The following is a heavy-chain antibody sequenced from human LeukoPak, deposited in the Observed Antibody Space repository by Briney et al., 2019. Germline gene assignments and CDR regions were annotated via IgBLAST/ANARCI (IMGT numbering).Heavy chain of an antibody. D-gene: IGHD4-17*01. CDR2: ISSSGSTI. CDR3: ARYIGDYGNDAFDI. V-gene: IGHV3-48*03. J-gene: IGHJ3*02. CDR1: GFTFSSYE. Sequence: PAGNLRLSCAASGFTFSSYEMNWVRQAPGKGLEWVSYISSSGSTIYYADSVKGRFTSSRDNAKNSMYLQMNSLRAEDTAVYYCARYIGDYGNDAFDIWGQGTMVTVSS.